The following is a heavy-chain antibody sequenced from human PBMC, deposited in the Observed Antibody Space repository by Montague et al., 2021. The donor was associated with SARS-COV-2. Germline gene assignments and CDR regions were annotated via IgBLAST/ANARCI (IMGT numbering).Heavy chain of an antibody. V-gene: IGHV2-70*11. J-gene: IGHJ4*02. D-gene: IGHD3-9*01. Sequence: VKPTQTLTLTCTFSGFSLSTSGMCVSWIRQPPGKALEWLARIDWDDDKYYSTSLKTRLTISKDTSKNQVVLTMTNMDPVDTATYYCARIRYDILTGYQTLFDYWGQGTPVTVSS. CDR1: GFSLSTSGMC. CDR3: ARIRYDILTGYQTLFDY. CDR2: IDWDDDK.